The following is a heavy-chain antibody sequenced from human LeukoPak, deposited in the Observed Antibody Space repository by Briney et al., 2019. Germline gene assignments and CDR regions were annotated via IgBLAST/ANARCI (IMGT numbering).Heavy chain of an antibody. CDR3: ARATEYYYGSGSYREDDY. J-gene: IGHJ4*02. CDR1: GFPFSSYW. V-gene: IGHV3-7*01. Sequence: GGSLRLSCVASGFPFSSYWVTWVRQAPGKGLEWVGNIKQDGSEKYYMDPVKGRFTISRDNAKNSVYLQMNSLRVEDTAVYYCARATEYYYGSGSYREDDYWGQGTLVTVSS. CDR2: IKQDGSEK. D-gene: IGHD3-10*01.